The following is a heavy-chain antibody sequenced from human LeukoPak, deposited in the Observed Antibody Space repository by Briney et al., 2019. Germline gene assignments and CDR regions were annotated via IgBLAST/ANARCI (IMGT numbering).Heavy chain of an antibody. V-gene: IGHV3-30*18. Sequence: GGSLRLSCAASGFTFSSYGMHWVRQAPGKGLEWVAVISYDGSNKYYADSVKGRFTISRDNSKNTLYLQMNSLRAEDTAVYYCAKETRGGYFDYWGQGTLVTVSS. J-gene: IGHJ4*02. CDR1: GFTFSSYG. D-gene: IGHD3-10*01. CDR2: ISYDGSNK. CDR3: AKETRGGYFDY.